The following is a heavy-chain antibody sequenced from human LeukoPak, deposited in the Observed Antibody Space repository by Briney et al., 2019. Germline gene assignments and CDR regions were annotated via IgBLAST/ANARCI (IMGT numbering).Heavy chain of an antibody. V-gene: IGHV3-72*01. D-gene: IGHD3-16*01. CDR3: ARDLGS. J-gene: IGHJ5*02. CDR2: SRNKVNSYTT. CDR1: GGSFSGYY. Sequence: LSLTCAVYGGSFSGYYWSWVRQAPGKGLEWVGRSRNKVNSYTTEYAASVKGRFTISRDDSKNSLYVQMNSLKIEDTAVYYCARDLGSWGQGTLVTVSS.